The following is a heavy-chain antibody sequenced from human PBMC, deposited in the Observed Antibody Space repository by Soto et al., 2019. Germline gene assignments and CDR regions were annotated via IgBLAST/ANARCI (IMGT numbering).Heavy chain of an antibody. Sequence: PGGSLRLSCAASGFTFSRYGMNWVRQAPGKGLEWVSSISSSTSYVYYADSVKGRFSVSRDNAKKILYLEMYALRTEDTAVYYCARDPSEGRVGNWFESWGQGTLVTSPQ. V-gene: IGHV3-21*01. CDR1: GFTFSRYG. J-gene: IGHJ5*01. CDR2: ISSSTSYV. CDR3: ARDPSEGRVGNWFES. D-gene: IGHD2-2*01.